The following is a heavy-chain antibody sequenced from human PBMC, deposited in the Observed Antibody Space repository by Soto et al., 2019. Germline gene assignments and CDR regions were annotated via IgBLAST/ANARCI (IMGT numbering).Heavy chain of an antibody. CDR1: GGSISSSSYY. Sequence: SETLSLTCTVSGGSISSSSYYWGWIRQPPGKGLEWIGSIYYSGSTYYNPSLKSRVTISVDTSKNQFSLKLSSVTAADTAVYYCARGGYRDYVASVDGYWGQGTLVTVSS. CDR3: ARGGYRDYVASVDGY. V-gene: IGHV4-39*01. CDR2: IYYSGST. J-gene: IGHJ4*02. D-gene: IGHD4-17*01.